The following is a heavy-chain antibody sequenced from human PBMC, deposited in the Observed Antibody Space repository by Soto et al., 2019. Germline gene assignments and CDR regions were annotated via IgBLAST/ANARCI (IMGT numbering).Heavy chain of an antibody. V-gene: IGHV3-30*18. CDR2: ISYDGSNK. D-gene: IGHD2-8*01. CDR3: AKDSALGVVLMVYGGYGMDV. CDR1: GFTFSSYG. J-gene: IGHJ6*02. Sequence: QVQLVESGGGVVQPGRSLRLSCAASGFTFSSYGMHWVRQAPGKGLEWVAGISYDGSNKYYADSVKGRFTISRDNSKNTLYLQMNSLRAEDTAVYYCAKDSALGVVLMVYGGYGMDVWGQGTTVTVSS.